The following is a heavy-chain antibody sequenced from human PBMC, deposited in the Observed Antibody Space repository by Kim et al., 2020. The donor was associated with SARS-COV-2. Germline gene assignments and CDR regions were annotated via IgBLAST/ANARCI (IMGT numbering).Heavy chain of an antibody. CDR3: ASEYSSGYSWFDP. J-gene: IGHJ5*02. CDR1: GGSISSGGYY. D-gene: IGHD3-22*01. V-gene: IGHV4-31*03. CDR2: NYYSGNT. Sequence: SETLSLTCTVSGGSISSGGYYWSWIRQHPGKDLEWIGYNYYSGNTYYNPSLKSRVTIRVDTSKNQFSLKVSSVTAADTAVYYCASEYSSGYSWFDPWGQGTLVTVSS.